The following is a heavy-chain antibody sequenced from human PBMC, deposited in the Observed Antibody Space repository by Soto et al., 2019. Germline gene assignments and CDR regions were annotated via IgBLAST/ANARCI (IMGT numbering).Heavy chain of an antibody. CDR1: GGSISSYY. D-gene: IGHD6-6*01. Sequence: PSETLSLTCTVSGGSISSYYWSWIRQPPGKGLEWIGYIYYSGSTNYNPSLTSRVTISVDTSKNQFSLKLSSVTAADTAVYYCARHTGAARLNWFDPWGQGTLVTVSS. V-gene: IGHV4-59*01. CDR2: IYYSGST. CDR3: ARHTGAARLNWFDP. J-gene: IGHJ5*02.